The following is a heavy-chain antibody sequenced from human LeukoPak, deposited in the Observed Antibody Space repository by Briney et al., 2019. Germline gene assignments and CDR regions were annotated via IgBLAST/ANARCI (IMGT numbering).Heavy chain of an antibody. Sequence: SETLSLTCTVSGGSISSYYWSWIRQPPGKGLEWIGYIYYSGSTNYNPSLKSRVTISVDTSKNQFSLKLSSVTAADTAVYYCARGLDCSSTSCYTTPMYYFDYWGQGTLVTVSS. J-gene: IGHJ4*02. D-gene: IGHD2-2*02. CDR1: GGSISSYY. CDR2: IYYSGST. V-gene: IGHV4-59*12. CDR3: ARGLDCSSTSCYTTPMYYFDY.